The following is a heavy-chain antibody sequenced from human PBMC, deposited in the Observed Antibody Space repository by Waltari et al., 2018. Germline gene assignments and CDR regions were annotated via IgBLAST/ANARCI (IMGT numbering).Heavy chain of an antibody. J-gene: IGHJ4*02. D-gene: IGHD3-22*01. V-gene: IGHV4-59*01. Sequence: QVQLQESDPGLVKPSETLSLTCTVSGGSISSYYWSWIRQPPGKGLEWIGYIYYSGSTNYNPSLKSRVTISVDTSKNQFSLKLSSVTAADTAVYYCARGPAPYDSSGLDYWGQGTLVTVSS. CDR3: ARGPAPYDSSGLDY. CDR2: IYYSGST. CDR1: GGSISSYY.